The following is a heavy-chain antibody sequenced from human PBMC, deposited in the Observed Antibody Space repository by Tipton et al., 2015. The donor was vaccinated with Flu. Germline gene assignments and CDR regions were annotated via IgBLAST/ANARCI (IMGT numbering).Heavy chain of an antibody. J-gene: IGHJ5*01. D-gene: IGHD4-11*01. CDR3: ARRDYSNYVSVPKNWFDS. CDR2: VHRQGTT. V-gene: IGHV4-38-2*01. Sequence: LRLSCSVSGDSIASDYYWAWVRQPPGKGLEWIGNVHRQGTTYYSPSLRSRVAIEVDRSKNQFSLRLNSVTAAGTAVYFCARRDYSNYVSVPKNWFDSWGRGILVTVSS. CDR1: GDSIASDYY.